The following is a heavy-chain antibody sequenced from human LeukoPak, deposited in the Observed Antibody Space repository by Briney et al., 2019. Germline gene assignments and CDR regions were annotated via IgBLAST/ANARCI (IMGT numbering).Heavy chain of an antibody. D-gene: IGHD2-8*01. CDR2: TYYRSKWYN. CDR3: ARGNNGYIDY. CDR1: GDSVSSSSAA. J-gene: IGHJ4*02. V-gene: IGHV6-1*01. Sequence: SQTLSLTCAISGDSVSSSSAAWTWIRQSPSRGLEWLGRTYYRSKWYNGYAVSVKSRITITPDTFKNQFSLQLNSVTPEDTAVYYCARGNNGYIDYWGQGTLVTVSS.